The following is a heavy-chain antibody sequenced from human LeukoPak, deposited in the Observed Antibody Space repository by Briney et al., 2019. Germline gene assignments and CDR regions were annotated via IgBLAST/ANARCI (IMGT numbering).Heavy chain of an antibody. V-gene: IGHV1-2*02. J-gene: IGHJ1*01. CDR1: GYTFTGYY. D-gene: IGHD4-17*01. Sequence: ASVKVSCKASGYTFTGYYMHWVRQAPGQGLEWMGWIKPNSGGTNYAQKFQGRVTMTRDTSISTAYMELSRLRSDDTAVYYCALTTVTTGYFQHWGQGTLVTVSS. CDR3: ALTTVTTGYFQH. CDR2: IKPNSGGT.